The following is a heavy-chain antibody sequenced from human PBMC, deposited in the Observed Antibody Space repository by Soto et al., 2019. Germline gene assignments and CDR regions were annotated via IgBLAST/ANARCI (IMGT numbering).Heavy chain of an antibody. D-gene: IGHD6-6*01. V-gene: IGHV3-11*01. CDR1: GFTFSDYY. Sequence: QVQLVESGGALVKPGGSLRLSCAASGFTFSDYYMSWIRQAPGKGLEWVSYIDSRGRTISYADSVKGRFTISRDDAKNSLYLQMNSLRAEDTAVYYCARQAARNYFDFWGQGILVTVSS. CDR2: IDSRGRTI. CDR3: ARQAARNYFDF. J-gene: IGHJ4*02.